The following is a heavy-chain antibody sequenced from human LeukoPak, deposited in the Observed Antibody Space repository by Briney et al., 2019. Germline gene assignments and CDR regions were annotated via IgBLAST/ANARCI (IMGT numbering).Heavy chain of an antibody. CDR3: AKDGGDYDSSGYYYVGVWFDP. D-gene: IGHD3-22*01. Sequence: GGSLRLSCAASEFTFSSYGMHWVRQAPGKGLEWVAVISYDGSNKYYADSVKGRFTISRDNSRNTLYLQMNSLRAEDTAVYYCAKDGGDYDSSGYYYVGVWFDPWGQGTLVTVSS. CDR1: EFTFSSYG. J-gene: IGHJ5*02. CDR2: ISYDGSNK. V-gene: IGHV3-30*18.